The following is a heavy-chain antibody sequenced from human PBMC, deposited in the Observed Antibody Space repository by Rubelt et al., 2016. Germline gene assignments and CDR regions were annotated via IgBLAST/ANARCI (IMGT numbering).Heavy chain of an antibody. D-gene: IGHD5-12*01. Sequence: QVQLVESGGGVVQPGRSLRLSCAASGFTFSSYGMHWVRQAPGKGLEWVAVIWYDGSNKYYADSVKGRFTISRDNSKNTLYLQMNSLRAEDTAVYYCARQGWLRFPFLYYGMDVWGQGTTVTVSS. CDR3: ARQGWLRFPFLYYGMDV. CDR1: GFTFSSYG. CDR2: IWYDGSNK. V-gene: IGHV3-33*01. J-gene: IGHJ6*02.